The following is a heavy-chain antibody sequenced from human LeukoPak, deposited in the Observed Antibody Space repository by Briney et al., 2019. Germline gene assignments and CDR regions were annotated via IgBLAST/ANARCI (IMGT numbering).Heavy chain of an antibody. CDR3: ARYVWGSYPTFEDY. V-gene: IGHV4-59*01. Sequence: SETPSLTCTVSGGSLSSYYWSWIRQPPGKGLEWIGHIYYSGSTNYNPSLKSRVTISVDTSKNQFSLKLSSVTAADTAVYYCARYVWGSYPTFEDYWGQGTLVTVSS. CDR2: IYYSGST. D-gene: IGHD3-16*02. CDR1: GGSLSSYY. J-gene: IGHJ4*02.